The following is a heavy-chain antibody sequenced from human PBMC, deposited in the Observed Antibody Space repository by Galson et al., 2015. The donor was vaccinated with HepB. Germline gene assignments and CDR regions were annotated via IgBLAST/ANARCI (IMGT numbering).Heavy chain of an antibody. J-gene: IGHJ4*02. CDR1: GFTFSSYT. CDR3: ARDLKVGSSWPIDY. V-gene: IGHV3-48*02. D-gene: IGHD6-13*01. CDR2: ISSSSSTI. Sequence: SLRLSCAASGFTFSSYTMNWVRQAPGKGLEWVSYISSSSSTIYYADSVKGRFTISRDNAKNSLYLQMNSLRDEDTAVYYCARDLKVGSSWPIDYWGQGTLVTVYS.